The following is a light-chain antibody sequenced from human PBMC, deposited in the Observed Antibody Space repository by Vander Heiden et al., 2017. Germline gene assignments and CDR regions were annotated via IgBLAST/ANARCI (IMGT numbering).Light chain of an antibody. CDR3: QQTYSTSGLT. CDR2: AAS. J-gene: IGKJ4*01. V-gene: IGKV1-39*01. CDR1: QSISSY. Sequence: EIEIAQSTSCLSASVGARVTITCRASQSISSYLNWYQQKPGKAPKLLIYAASSLQSGVPSRFSGSGSGADFTLTISSQQPEDFATNDCQQTYSTSGLTFGGGTKVEIK.